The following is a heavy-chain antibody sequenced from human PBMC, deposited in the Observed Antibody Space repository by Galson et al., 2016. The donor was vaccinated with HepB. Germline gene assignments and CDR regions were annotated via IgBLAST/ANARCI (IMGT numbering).Heavy chain of an antibody. CDR1: GYTFTDYG. CDR2: FDPGDGET. V-gene: IGHV1-24*01. Sequence: SVKVSCKASGYTFTDYGISWVRQAPGKGLEWLGGFDPGDGETIYAQKFQGRVTMTEDTSTDTAYMDLSSLRSEDTAVYFCVTGPAEWEPHSARFDPLGQGTLVIVSS. D-gene: IGHD1-26*01. J-gene: IGHJ5*02. CDR3: VTGPAEWEPHSARFDP.